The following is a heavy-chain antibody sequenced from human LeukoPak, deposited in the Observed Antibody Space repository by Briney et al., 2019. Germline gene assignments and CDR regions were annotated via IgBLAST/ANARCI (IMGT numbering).Heavy chain of an antibody. CDR1: GFTFSSYS. V-gene: IGHV3-48*01. CDR2: ISFGIITI. J-gene: IGHJ5*02. D-gene: IGHD6-19*01. Sequence: GGSLRLSCAASGFTFSSYSMNWVRQAPGKGLEWISYISFGIITIYYADSVKGRFTISRDNAKNSLYLQMNSLRAEDTAVYYCAREKAVAGTRWFEPWGQGTLVTVSS. CDR3: AREKAVAGTRWFEP.